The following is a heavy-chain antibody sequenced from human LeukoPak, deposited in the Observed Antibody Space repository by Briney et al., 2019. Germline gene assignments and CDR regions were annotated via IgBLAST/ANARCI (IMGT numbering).Heavy chain of an antibody. CDR3: AKDLYYYDSSGYFDY. Sequence: GGSLRLSCVASGFTFSSYAMHWVRQAPGKGLEWVAVISYDGSNKYYADSVKGRFTISRDNSKNTLYLQMNSLRAEDTAVYYCAKDLYYYDSSGYFDYWGQGTLVTVSS. D-gene: IGHD3-22*01. J-gene: IGHJ4*02. V-gene: IGHV3-30*04. CDR2: ISYDGSNK. CDR1: GFTFSSYA.